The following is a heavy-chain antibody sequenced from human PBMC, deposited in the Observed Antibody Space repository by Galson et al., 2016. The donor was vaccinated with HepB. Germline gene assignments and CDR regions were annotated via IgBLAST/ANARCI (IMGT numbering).Heavy chain of an antibody. CDR1: GFTFRSYG. V-gene: IGHV3-33*03. J-gene: IGHJ6*02. CDR2: IWYDGSNK. D-gene: IGHD3-10*01. Sequence: SLRLSCAASGFTFRSYGMHWVRKAPGKGLEWVAVIWYDGSNKYYTDSVKGRFTISRDNSKSTLYLQMNSLRAEDTAVYYCAKDGWFGERDYYYYGMDVWGQGTTVTVSS. CDR3: AKDGWFGERDYYYYGMDV.